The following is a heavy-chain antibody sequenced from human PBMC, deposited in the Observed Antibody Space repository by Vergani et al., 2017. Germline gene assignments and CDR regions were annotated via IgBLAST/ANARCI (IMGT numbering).Heavy chain of an antibody. Sequence: QVQLQQWGAGLLKPSETLSLTCAVYGGSFSGYYWSWIRQPPGKGLEWIGEINHSGSTNYNPSLKSRVTISVDTSKNQFSLKLGSVTAADTAVYYCARGDSSGWYGYWGRGTLVTVSS. CDR3: ARGDSSGWYGY. V-gene: IGHV4-34*01. CDR2: INHSGST. D-gene: IGHD6-19*01. J-gene: IGHJ4*02. CDR1: GGSFSGYY.